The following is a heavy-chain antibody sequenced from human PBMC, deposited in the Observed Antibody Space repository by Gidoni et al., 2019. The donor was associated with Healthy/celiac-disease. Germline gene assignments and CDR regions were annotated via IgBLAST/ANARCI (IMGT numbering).Heavy chain of an antibody. J-gene: IGHJ4*02. CDR1: GFTVSSNY. D-gene: IGHD5-12*01. CDR3: ARDHGYSGYEQNDY. Sequence: EVQLVESGGGLIQPGGSLRLSCAASGFTVSSNYMSWVRQAPGKGLEWVSVIYSGGSTYYADSVKGRFTISRDNSKNTLYLQMNSLRAEDTDVYYCARDHGYSGYEQNDYWGQGTLVTVSS. V-gene: IGHV3-53*01. CDR2: IYSGGST.